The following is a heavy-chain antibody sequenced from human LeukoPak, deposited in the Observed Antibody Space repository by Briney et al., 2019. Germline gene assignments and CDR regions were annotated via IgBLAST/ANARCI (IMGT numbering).Heavy chain of an antibody. CDR3: ARGLRTNYYYYMDV. V-gene: IGHV4-59*01. J-gene: IGHJ6*03. D-gene: IGHD2-2*01. Sequence: TSENLSLTCTVSGVSISSYYWSWIRQPPGKGLEWMGYIYYSGSTNYNPSLKSRITISVDTSKNQFSLKLSSVTAADTAVYYCARGLRTNYYYYMDVWGKGTTVTVSS. CDR1: GVSISSYY. CDR2: IYYSGST.